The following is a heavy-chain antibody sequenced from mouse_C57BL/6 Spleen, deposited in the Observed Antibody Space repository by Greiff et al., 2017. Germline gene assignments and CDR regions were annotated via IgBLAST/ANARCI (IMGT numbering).Heavy chain of an antibody. CDR3: ARAEVITRAKDY. Sequence: EVKVVESGGGLVKPGGSLKLSCAASGFTFSDYGMHWVRQAPEKGLEWVAYISSGSSTIYYADTVKGRFTISRDNAKNTLFLQMTSLRSEDTAMYYCARAEVITRAKDYWGQGTSVTVSS. CDR2: ISSGSSTI. D-gene: IGHD2-4*01. CDR1: GFTFSDYG. V-gene: IGHV5-17*01. J-gene: IGHJ4*01.